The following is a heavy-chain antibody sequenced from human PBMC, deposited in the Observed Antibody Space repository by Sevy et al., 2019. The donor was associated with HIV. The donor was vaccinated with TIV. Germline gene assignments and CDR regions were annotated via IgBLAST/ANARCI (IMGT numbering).Heavy chain of an antibody. CDR3: ARRNDFAI. V-gene: IGHV4-59*08. CDR2: VYYTGGT. J-gene: IGHJ3*02. CDR1: AGSINSDH. Sequence: SETLSLTCTVSAGSINSDHWNWIRQPPGKGLEWIGYVYYTGGTNYNPSLKNRVTISIDRTKNQFSLKLTSVTAADTAVYYCARRNDFAIWGQGTMVTVSS.